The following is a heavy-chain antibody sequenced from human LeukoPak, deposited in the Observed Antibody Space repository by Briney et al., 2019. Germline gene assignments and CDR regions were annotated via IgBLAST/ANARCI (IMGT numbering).Heavy chain of an antibody. CDR1: GFTFSSYA. J-gene: IGHJ4*02. CDR3: AKDLGEGIVGTFDY. Sequence: GGSLRLSCAASGFTFSSYAMSWVRQAPGKGLEWVSVISNSAGSTFYADSVKGRFTISRDNSKNTLYLQMNSLRAEDTAVYYCAKDLGEGIVGTFDYWGQGTLVTVSS. D-gene: IGHD1-26*01. CDR2: ISNSAGST. V-gene: IGHV3-23*01.